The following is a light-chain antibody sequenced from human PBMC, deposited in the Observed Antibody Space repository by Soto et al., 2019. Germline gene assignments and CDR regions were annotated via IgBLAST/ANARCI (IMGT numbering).Light chain of an antibody. CDR2: AAS. V-gene: IGKV1-39*01. Sequence: DIQMTQSPSSLSASVEDRVIITCRASQSISNHLNWYQQKPGKAPKLLIFAASSLQSGVPSRFSGSRSGPDFTLTISSLQPEDFATYYRKQSYSSPPTFGQGTKVDI. CDR3: KQSYSSPPT. J-gene: IGKJ1*01. CDR1: QSISNH.